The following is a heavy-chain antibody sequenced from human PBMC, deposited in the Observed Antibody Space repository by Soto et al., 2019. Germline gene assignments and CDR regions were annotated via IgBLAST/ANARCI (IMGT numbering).Heavy chain of an antibody. CDR1: GDSVASDSAA. V-gene: IGHV6-1*01. J-gene: IGHJ6*02. CDR3: VRSRVFIQVAGMANYYYYYGMDV. Sequence: SQTLSLTCAISGDSVASDSAAWNWIRQSPSGGLEWLGRAYFRSKWYIEYAPSVRSRITINPDTSKDQFSLQLNSVTPEDTAVYYCVRSRVFIQVAGMANYYYYYGMDVWGQGTTVTSP. CDR2: AYFRSKWYI. D-gene: IGHD6-19*01.